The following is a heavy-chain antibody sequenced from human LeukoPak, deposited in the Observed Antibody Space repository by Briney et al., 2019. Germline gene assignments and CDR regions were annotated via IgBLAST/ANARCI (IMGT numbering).Heavy chain of an antibody. CDR1: GFTFSSYA. Sequence: GGSLRLSCAASGFTFSSYAMHWVRQAPGKGLEWVAVISYDGSNKYYADSVKGRLTISRDNSKNTLYLQMNSLRAEDTAVYYCARGRNGWYFDYWGQGTLVTVSS. V-gene: IGHV3-30-3*01. CDR3: ARGRNGWYFDY. CDR2: ISYDGSNK. J-gene: IGHJ4*02. D-gene: IGHD6-19*01.